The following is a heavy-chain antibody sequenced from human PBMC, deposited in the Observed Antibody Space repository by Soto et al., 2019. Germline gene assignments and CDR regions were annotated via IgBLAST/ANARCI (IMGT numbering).Heavy chain of an antibody. CDR2: IYYTGST. D-gene: IGHD3-10*01. V-gene: IGHV4-59*01. Sequence: SETLSLTCTVSGGSLSSYWWSWIRQPPGKGLEWIGYIYYTGSTNYNPSLKSRVTISLDASKNQFSLKLSSVTAADTAVYYCARGPGASGTYHYYFDYWGPGTLVTVS. CDR1: GGSLSSYW. J-gene: IGHJ4*02. CDR3: ARGPGASGTYHYYFDY.